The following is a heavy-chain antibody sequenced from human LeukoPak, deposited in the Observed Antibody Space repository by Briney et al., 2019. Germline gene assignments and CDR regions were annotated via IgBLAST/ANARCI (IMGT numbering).Heavy chain of an antibody. CDR3: AREGGYCSGGSCRFDY. D-gene: IGHD2-15*01. CDR2: ISPSSSYI. Sequence: GGSLRLSCAASGFPFSSSSMNWVRQAPGKGLEFVSSISPSSSYIYYADSVKGRFTISRDDAKNSLFLQMNSLRAEDTAVYYCAREGGYCSGGSCRFDYWGQGTLVTVSS. J-gene: IGHJ4*02. V-gene: IGHV3-21*06. CDR1: GFPFSSSS.